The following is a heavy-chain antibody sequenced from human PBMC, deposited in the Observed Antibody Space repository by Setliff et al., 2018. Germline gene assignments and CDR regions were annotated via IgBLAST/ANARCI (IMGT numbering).Heavy chain of an antibody. J-gene: IGHJ4*02. D-gene: IGHD3-22*01. CDR1: GGSFSDYY. CDR2: ISHIGNT. V-gene: IGHV4-34*01. Sequence: KSSETLSLTCAVSGGSFSDYYWCWIRQPPGKGLEWIGEISHIGNTIYNPSLKSRVTISVDASKKQFSLKLYSATAADTAVYYCARAPRYFDSTGSYFDGWGQGTLVTVSS. CDR3: ARAPRYFDSTGSYFDG.